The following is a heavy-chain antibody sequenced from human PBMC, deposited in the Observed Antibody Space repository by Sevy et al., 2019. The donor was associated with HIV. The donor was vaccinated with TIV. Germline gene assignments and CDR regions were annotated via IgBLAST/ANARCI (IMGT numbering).Heavy chain of an antibody. V-gene: IGHV3-21*06. CDR2: ISSSSSYV. D-gene: IGHD1-26*01. CDR3: AKWDADRRWFFDY. J-gene: IGHJ4*02. CDR1: GFIFSSYN. Sequence: GGSLRLSCVASGFIFSSYNMNWVRQAPGKGLEWVSSISSSSSYVYHADSVKGRFTISRDNAKNSLYLQMNSLRAEDTAVYYCAKWDADRRWFFDYWGQGTLVTVSS.